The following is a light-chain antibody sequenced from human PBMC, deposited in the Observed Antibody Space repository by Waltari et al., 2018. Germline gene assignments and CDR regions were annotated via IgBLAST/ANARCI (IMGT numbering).Light chain of an antibody. CDR3: QQYTAYALT. Sequence: DIQMTQSPSTLSASVGDRVTITCRASQSIGSYLAWYQQKPGKAPNLLIYKASSLQSGVPSRFNGSGSATEFTLTISSLQPDDFATYYCQQYTAYALTFGGGTKVEIQ. CDR2: KAS. V-gene: IGKV1-5*03. CDR1: QSIGSY. J-gene: IGKJ4*01.